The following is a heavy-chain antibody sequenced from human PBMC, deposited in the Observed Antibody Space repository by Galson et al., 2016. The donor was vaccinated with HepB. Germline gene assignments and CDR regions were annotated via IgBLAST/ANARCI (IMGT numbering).Heavy chain of an antibody. CDR3: AKGGDGYIRYYDS. D-gene: IGHD5-24*01. Sequence: SLRLSCAASGFTFSNYAMTWVRQAPGKGLKGVSAITASGAVTYYADSVKGRFTLSRDTSKNTLYLQMNSLRVEDTAIYYCAKGGDGYIRYYDSWGQGTLVTVSS. J-gene: IGHJ4*02. CDR2: ITASGAVT. V-gene: IGHV3-23*01. CDR1: GFTFSNYA.